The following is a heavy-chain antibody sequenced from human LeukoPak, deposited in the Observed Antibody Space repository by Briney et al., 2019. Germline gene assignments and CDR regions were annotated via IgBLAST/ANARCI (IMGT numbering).Heavy chain of an antibody. CDR1: GGSISSSSYY. CDR3: ARGPYGDYVTKGNYYYYYMDV. D-gene: IGHD4-17*01. J-gene: IGHJ6*03. Sequence: SETLSLTCTVSGGSISSSSYYWGWIRQPPGKGLEWIGSIYYSGSTYYNPSLKSRVTISVDTSKNQFSLKLSSVTAADTAVYYCARGPYGDYVTKGNYYYYYMDVWGKGTTVTVSS. CDR2: IYYSGST. V-gene: IGHV4-39*01.